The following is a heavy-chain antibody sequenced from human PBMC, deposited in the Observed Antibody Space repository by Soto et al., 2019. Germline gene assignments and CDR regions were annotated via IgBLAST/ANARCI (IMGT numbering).Heavy chain of an antibody. V-gene: IGHV3-64*01. J-gene: IGHJ6*03. D-gene: IGHD4-4*01. CDR1: GFTFSSYA. CDR2: ISSNGGST. Sequence: GGSLRLSCAASGFTFSSYAMHWVRQAPGKGLEYVSAISSNGGSTYYANSVKGRFTISRDNSKNTLYLQMGSLRAEDMAVYYCARGGPSGGSNYATQLEYYMDVWGKGTTVTVSS. CDR3: ARGGPSGGSNYATQLEYYMDV.